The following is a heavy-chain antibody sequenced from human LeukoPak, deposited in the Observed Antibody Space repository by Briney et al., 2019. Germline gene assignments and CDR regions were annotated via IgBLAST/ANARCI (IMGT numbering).Heavy chain of an antibody. D-gene: IGHD6-13*01. CDR3: ARGTTAEAGIDY. CDR2: IDSDGRST. Sequence: GGSLRLSCAASGFTFSIYWMHWVRQAPGKGLVWVSHIDSDGRSTTYVDPAKGRFTISRDNAKNTLYLQMNSLRVEDTAVYYCARGTTAEAGIDYWGQGTLVAVSS. CDR1: GFTFSIYW. V-gene: IGHV3-74*01. J-gene: IGHJ4*02.